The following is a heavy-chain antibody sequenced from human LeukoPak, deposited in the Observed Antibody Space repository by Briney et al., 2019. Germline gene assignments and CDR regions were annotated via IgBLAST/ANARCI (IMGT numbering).Heavy chain of an antibody. Sequence: GESLKISCKGSGYSFTSYWIGWVRQMPGEGLEWMGIIYPGDSDTRYSPSFQGQVTISADKSISTAYLQWSSLKASDTAMYYCARQPVRYSSSWANWFDPWGQGTLVTVSS. CDR2: IYPGDSDT. V-gene: IGHV5-51*01. CDR3: ARQPVRYSSSWANWFDP. J-gene: IGHJ5*02. D-gene: IGHD6-13*01. CDR1: GYSFTSYW.